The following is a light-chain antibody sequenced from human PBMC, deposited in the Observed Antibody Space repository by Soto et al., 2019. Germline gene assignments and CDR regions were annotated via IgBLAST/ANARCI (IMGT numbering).Light chain of an antibody. Sequence: EIVLTQSPGTLSLSPGERATLSCRASQSVSSSYLAWYQQKPGQAPRLLIYGASSRATGIPDRFSGSGSGKDFTLTISRLEPEDFAVYYCQQYGSSPITFGGGTKGEIK. CDR2: GAS. CDR3: QQYGSSPIT. V-gene: IGKV3-20*01. CDR1: QSVSSSY. J-gene: IGKJ4*01.